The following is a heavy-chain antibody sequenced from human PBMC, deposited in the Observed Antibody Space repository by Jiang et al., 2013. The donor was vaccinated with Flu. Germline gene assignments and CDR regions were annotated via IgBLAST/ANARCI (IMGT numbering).Heavy chain of an antibody. Sequence: GAEVKKPGESLKISCTGFGYSFSTNWIGWVRQMPGRGLEWMGIMYPGDSDIRYSPSFHGQVTISVDESISTVFLQWNSLKASDTAIYYCTRLNFQWLFDYYYGVDVWGQGPRSPSP. CDR2: MYPGDSDI. CDR1: GYSFSTNW. D-gene: IGHD3-9*01. V-gene: IGHV5-51*03. CDR3: TRLNFQWLFDYYYGVDV. J-gene: IGHJ6*02.